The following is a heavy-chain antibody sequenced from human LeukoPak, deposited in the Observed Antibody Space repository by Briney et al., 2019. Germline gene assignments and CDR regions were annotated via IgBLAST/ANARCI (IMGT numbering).Heavy chain of an antibody. J-gene: IGHJ4*02. D-gene: IGHD3-22*01. CDR2: ISGSGGST. CDR1: GFTFSSYA. Sequence: GGSLRLSCAASGFTFSSYAMSWVRQAPGKGLEWVSAISGSGGSTYYADSVKGRFTISRDNSKNTLYLQMNSLRAEDTAVYYCARERDYDSSGYYVFGYWGQGTLVTVSS. CDR3: ARERDYDSSGYYVFGY. V-gene: IGHV3-23*01.